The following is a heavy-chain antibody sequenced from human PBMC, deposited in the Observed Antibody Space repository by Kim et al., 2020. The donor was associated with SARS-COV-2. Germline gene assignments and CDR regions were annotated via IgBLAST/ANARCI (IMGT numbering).Heavy chain of an antibody. Sequence: GGSLRLSCAASGFTFSSYGMHWVRQAPGKGLEWVAVIWYDGSNKYYADSVKGRFTISRDNSKNTLYLQMNSLRAEDTAVYYCARDRNRLLEWLAGMDVWGQGAKVTVSS. CDR1: GFTFSSYG. CDR3: ARDRNRLLEWLAGMDV. CDR2: IWYDGSNK. J-gene: IGHJ6*02. D-gene: IGHD3-3*01. V-gene: IGHV3-33*01.